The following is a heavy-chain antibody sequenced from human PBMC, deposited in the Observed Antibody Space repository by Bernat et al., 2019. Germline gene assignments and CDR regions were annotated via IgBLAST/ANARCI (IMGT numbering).Heavy chain of an antibody. CDR2: IIPILGTA. CDR3: AVLTTVTTFAYFDY. J-gene: IGHJ4*02. Sequence: QVQLVQSGAEVKKPGSSVKVSCKASGGTFSSYAISWVRQAPGQGLEWMGGIIPILGTANYAQKFQGRVTITADESTSTAYMALSSLRSEDTAVYYCAVLTTVTTFAYFDYWGQGTLVTVSS. D-gene: IGHD4-17*01. CDR1: GGTFSSYA. V-gene: IGHV1-69*01.